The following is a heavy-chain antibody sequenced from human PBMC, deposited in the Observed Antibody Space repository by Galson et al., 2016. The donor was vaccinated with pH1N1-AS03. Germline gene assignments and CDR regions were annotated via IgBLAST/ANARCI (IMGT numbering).Heavy chain of an antibody. Sequence: SLRLSCAASGFAFSTYWMSWVRLAPGKGLEWVANIKRDVSEKYYVDALEGRFPISKDNADNSVLLQITSLRAEDTAIYYCAREGDDFWGESKYGPDFWGQGTLVTVSS. CDR3: AREGDDFWGESKYGPDF. CDR2: IKRDVSEK. CDR1: GFAFSTYW. D-gene: IGHD3-3*01. J-gene: IGHJ4*02. V-gene: IGHV3-7*01.